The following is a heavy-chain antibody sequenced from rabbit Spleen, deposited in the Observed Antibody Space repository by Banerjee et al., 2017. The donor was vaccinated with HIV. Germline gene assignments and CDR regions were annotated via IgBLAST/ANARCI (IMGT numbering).Heavy chain of an antibody. CDR2: IYTGNGKT. V-gene: IGHV1S45*01. Sequence: QEQLEESGGGLVKPGASLTLTCTASGFSFSNSYDMCWVRQAPGKGLEWIGCIYTGNGKTYYASRAKGRFTISKTSSTTVTLQMTSLTAADTATYFCARGSATMTLMITGYYLSLWGQGTLVTVS. D-gene: IGHD2-1*01. CDR1: GFSFSNSYD. J-gene: IGHJ6*01. CDR3: ARGSATMTLMITGYYLSL.